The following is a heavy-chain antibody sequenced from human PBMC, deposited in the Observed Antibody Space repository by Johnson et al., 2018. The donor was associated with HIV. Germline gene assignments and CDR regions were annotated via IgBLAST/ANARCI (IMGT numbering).Heavy chain of an antibody. CDR3: AREQGEDIVGAPLGAFDI. V-gene: IGHV3-30*03. J-gene: IGHJ3*02. CDR1: GFTFSGYG. CDR2: ISSDESKK. Sequence: QVQLVESGGGVVQPGRSLRLACAASGFTFSGYGMHWVRQAPGKGLEWLAVISSDESKKYYGVSVKGRFTISRDNSKNTLYLQMNSLRAEDTALYYCAREQGEDIVGAPLGAFDIWGQGTMVTVSS. D-gene: IGHD1-26*01.